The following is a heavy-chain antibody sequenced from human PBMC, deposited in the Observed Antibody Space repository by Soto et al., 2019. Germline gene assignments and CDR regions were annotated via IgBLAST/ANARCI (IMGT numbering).Heavy chain of an antibody. CDR3: ARDRDSSSWDHGPDDAFDI. J-gene: IGHJ3*02. CDR1: GFAFSDYT. CDR2: IFSRFFTGSDNT. Sequence: GGSLRLSCSASGFAFSDYTMGWVRLTPGKGLEWVSTIFSRFFTGSDNTAYANSVKGRFTISRDNSKNTLYLQMGSLRAEDMAVYYCARDRDSSSWDHGPDDAFDIWGQGTMVTVSS. D-gene: IGHD6-13*01. V-gene: IGHV3-64*01.